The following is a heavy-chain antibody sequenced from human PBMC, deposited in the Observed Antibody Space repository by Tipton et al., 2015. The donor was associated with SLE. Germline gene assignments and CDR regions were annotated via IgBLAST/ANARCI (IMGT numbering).Heavy chain of an antibody. V-gene: IGHV3-23*01. CDR1: GFTFSSYA. D-gene: IGHD3-22*01. CDR3: AKDLSSDSSGYYYDKDAFDT. J-gene: IGHJ3*02. Sequence: GSLRLSCAASGFTFSSYAMSWVRQAPGKGLEWVSAISGSGGSTYYADSVKGRFTISRDNSKNTLYLQMNSLRAEDTAVYYCAKDLSSDSSGYYYDKDAFDTWGQGTMVTVSS. CDR2: ISGSGGST.